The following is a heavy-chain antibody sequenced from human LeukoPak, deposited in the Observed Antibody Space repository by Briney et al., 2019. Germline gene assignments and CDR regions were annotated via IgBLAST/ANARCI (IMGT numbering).Heavy chain of an antibody. CDR3: ARVMEWNYYFDY. V-gene: IGHV4-39*07. J-gene: IGHJ4*02. CDR2: SYYSGSP. Sequence: SETLSLTCNVSGGSISSTNYYWAWIRQPPGKGLEWIGSSYYSGSPYYNPSLKSRVTISVDTSKNQFSLKLSSVTAADTAVYYCARVMEWNYYFDYWGQGTLVTVSS. CDR1: GGSISSTNYY. D-gene: IGHD3-3*01.